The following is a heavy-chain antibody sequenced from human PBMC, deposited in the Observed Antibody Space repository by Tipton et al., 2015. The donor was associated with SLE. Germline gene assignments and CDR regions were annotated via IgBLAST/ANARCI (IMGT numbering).Heavy chain of an antibody. J-gene: IGHJ3*01. D-gene: IGHD3-22*01. V-gene: IGHV4-39*07. CDR3: TRGPVGSGYYSSSDAFDF. CDR1: GGSIRSSRHF. CDR2: LYYSGST. Sequence: LRLSCTVSGGSIRSSRHFWGWIRQPPGKGLEWIGVLYYSGSTYYNPSLKSPVTPSVDTSKNQFSLKLSSVTAADTAVYFCTRGPVGSGYYSSSDAFDFWGQGTMVTVSS.